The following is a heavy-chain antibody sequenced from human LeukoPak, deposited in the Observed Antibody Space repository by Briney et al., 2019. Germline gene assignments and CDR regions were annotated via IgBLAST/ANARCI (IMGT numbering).Heavy chain of an antibody. D-gene: IGHD3-22*01. CDR2: IYPGDSDT. CDR1: GYSFTSYW. Sequence: GESLKISCKGSGYSFTSYWIGWVCQMPGKGLEWMGIIYPGDSDTRYSPSFQGQVTISADKSISTAYLQWSSLKASDTAMYYCARPYYYDSSGYYDAAFDIWGQGTMVTVSS. CDR3: ARPYYYDSSGYYDAAFDI. V-gene: IGHV5-51*01. J-gene: IGHJ3*02.